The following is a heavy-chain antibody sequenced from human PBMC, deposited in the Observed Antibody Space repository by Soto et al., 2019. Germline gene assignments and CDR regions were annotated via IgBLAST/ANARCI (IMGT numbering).Heavy chain of an antibody. J-gene: IGHJ5*02. D-gene: IGHD6-19*01. Sequence: QVQLVQSGAEVKKPGASVKVSCKASGYTFTGYYMHWVRQAPGQGLEWMGWSNPNSGGTKYAQKLQGRVTMTRDTSISTAYMELSSLSSDDTAMYYCARGSAVAGGSSNSLPNDHRGQGTLVTVSS. CDR2: SNPNSGGT. V-gene: IGHV1-2*02. CDR1: GYTFTGYY. CDR3: ARGSAVAGGSSNSLPNDH.